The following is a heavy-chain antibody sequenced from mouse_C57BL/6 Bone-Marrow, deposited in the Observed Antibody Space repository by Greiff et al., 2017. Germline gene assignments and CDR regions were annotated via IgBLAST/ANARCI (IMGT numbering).Heavy chain of an antibody. CDR2: IYPGSGST. J-gene: IGHJ1*03. CDR1: GYTFTSYW. V-gene: IGHV1-55*01. D-gene: IGHD2-3*01. Sequence: QVQLKQPGAELVKPGASVKMSCKASGYTFTSYWITWVKQRPGQGLEWIGDIYPGSGSTNYNEKFKSKATLTVDTSSSTAYMQLSSLTSEDSAVYYCARGGLYDGYYWYFDVWGTGTTVTVSS. CDR3: ARGGLYDGYYWYFDV.